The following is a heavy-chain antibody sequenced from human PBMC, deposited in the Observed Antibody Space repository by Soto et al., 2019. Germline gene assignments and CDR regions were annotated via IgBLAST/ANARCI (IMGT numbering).Heavy chain of an antibody. J-gene: IGHJ4*02. CDR3: ARRSTVTYDY. Sequence: QLQLQESGPELVKPSETLSLTCTVSGGSITSNSYYWGWIRQPPGKGLEWIGNFYYSESTYFNPSLKSRVTISVDTSKNQFSLKLSAVTAADTAVYYCARRSTVTYDYWGQGILVTVSS. V-gene: IGHV4-39*01. D-gene: IGHD4-17*01. CDR1: GGSITSNSYY. CDR2: FYYSEST.